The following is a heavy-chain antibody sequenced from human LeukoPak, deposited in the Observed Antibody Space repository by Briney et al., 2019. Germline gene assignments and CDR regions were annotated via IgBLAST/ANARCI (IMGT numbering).Heavy chain of an antibody. CDR2: IYHSGST. CDR3: ARAFIPSFPSHSSWLLYPAGTFFVSAFDI. CDR1: GYSISSGYY. Sequence: PSETLSLTCTVSGYSISSGYYWGWIRQPPGKGLEWIGSIYHSGSTYYNPSLKSRVTISVDTSKNQFSLKLSSVTAADTAVYYCARAFIPSFPSHSSWLLYPAGTFFVSAFDIWGQGTMVTVSS. V-gene: IGHV4-38-2*02. D-gene: IGHD6-13*01. J-gene: IGHJ3*02.